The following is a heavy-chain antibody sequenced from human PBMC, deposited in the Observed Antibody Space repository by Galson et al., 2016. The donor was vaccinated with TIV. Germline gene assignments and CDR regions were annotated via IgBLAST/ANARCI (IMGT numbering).Heavy chain of an antibody. CDR1: GFHFSDYG. CDR2: IWYAGKNT. CDR3: AKGGGAYCGGDCSPLDS. D-gene: IGHD2-21*01. Sequence: SLRLSCAASGFHFSDYGMHWVRQAPGKGLEWVAIIWYAGKNTSYAESVKGRFTISRDDSKNTLFLQINRLRPEDTAVDYCAKGGGAYCGGDCSPLDSWGQGTLVTVSS. J-gene: IGHJ5*01. V-gene: IGHV3-33*06.